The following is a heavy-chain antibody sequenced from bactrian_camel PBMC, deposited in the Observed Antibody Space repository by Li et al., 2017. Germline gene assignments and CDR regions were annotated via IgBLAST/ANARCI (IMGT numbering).Heavy chain of an antibody. J-gene: IGHJ4*01. CDR1: GYIDSAYC. Sequence: HVQLVESGGGPVQAGGSLRLSCVPGGYIDSAYCLGYFRRVPGKEREGIAAIDRDGTAFYADSVKGRFAISRDNDKNTVYLQMDSLKPEDTATYYCAAEKGGADNCEYFGYFGRGTQVTVS. CDR2: IDRDGTA. V-gene: IGHV3S53*01. D-gene: IGHD8*01.